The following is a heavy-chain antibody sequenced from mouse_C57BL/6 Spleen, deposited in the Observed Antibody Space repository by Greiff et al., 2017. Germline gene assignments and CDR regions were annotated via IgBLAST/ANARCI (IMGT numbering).Heavy chain of an antibody. CDR2: IDPENGDT. CDR3: TRIYDGYSLGY. Sequence: VQLKESGAELVRPGASVKLSCTASGFNINDDYMHWVKQRPEQGLEWIGWIDPENGDTEYASKFQGQATITADTSSNTAYLQLSSLTSEDTAVYYCTRIYDGYSLGYWGQGTTLTVSS. CDR1: GFNINDDY. J-gene: IGHJ2*01. V-gene: IGHV14-4*01. D-gene: IGHD2-3*01.